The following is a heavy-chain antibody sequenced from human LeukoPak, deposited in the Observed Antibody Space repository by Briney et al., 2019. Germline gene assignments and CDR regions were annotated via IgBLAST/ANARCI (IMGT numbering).Heavy chain of an antibody. D-gene: IGHD1-26*01. CDR2: MNPNSGNT. CDR3: ARMTLYSGSYGAFDY. CDR1: GYTFTSYD. V-gene: IGHV1-8*01. J-gene: IGHJ4*02. Sequence: ASVKVSCKASGYTFTSYDINWVRQATGQGLEWMGWMNPNSGNTGYEQKFQGRIIMTSDTSISTAYLELSSLRSEDTAVYYCARMTLYSGSYGAFDYWGQGTLVTVSS.